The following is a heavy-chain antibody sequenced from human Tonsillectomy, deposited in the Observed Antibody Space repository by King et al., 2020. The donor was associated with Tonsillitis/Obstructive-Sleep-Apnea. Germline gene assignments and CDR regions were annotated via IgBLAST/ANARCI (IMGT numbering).Heavy chain of an antibody. V-gene: IGHV1-69*01. CDR2: IIPTFGTA. J-gene: IGHJ4*02. Sequence: QLVQSGAEVKKPGSSVKVSCKASGGTFSSYAISWVRQAPGQGLEWMGGIIPTFGTANYAQKFQGRVTITADESTSTAYMELSSLRSEDTAVYYCASGRYYDFWSGYYCDYWGQGTLVTVSS. CDR1: GGTFSSYA. CDR3: ASGRYYDFWSGYYCDY. D-gene: IGHD3-3*01.